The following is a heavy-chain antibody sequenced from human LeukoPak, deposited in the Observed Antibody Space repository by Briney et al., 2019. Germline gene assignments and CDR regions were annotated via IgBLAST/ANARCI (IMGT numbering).Heavy chain of an antibody. V-gene: IGHV4-34*01. CDR1: GGSFSGYY. CDR2: INHSGST. Sequence: SETLSLTCAVYGGSFSGYYWSWIRQPPGKGLEWIGEINHSGSTNYNPSLKSRVTISVDTSKNQFSLKLSSVTAADTAVYYCARGPPLVGGKSGYFDYWGQGTLVTVSS. J-gene: IGHJ4*02. D-gene: IGHD1-26*01. CDR3: ARGPPLVGGKSGYFDY.